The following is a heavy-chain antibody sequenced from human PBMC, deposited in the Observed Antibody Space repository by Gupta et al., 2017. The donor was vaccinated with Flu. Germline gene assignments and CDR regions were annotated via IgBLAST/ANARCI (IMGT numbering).Heavy chain of an antibody. D-gene: IGHD3-3*01. J-gene: IGHJ4*02. V-gene: IGHV4-34*01. Sequence: RQPPGKGLEWIGEINHSGSTNYNPSLKSRVTISVDTSKNQFSLKLSSVTAADTAVYYCAMSKLYYDFWSGYYKAGFGLDYWGQGTLVTVSS. CDR3: AMSKLYYDFWSGYYKAGFGLDY. CDR2: INHSGST.